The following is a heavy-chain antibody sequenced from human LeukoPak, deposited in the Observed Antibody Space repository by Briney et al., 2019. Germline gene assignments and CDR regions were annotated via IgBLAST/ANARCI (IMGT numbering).Heavy chain of an antibody. V-gene: IGHV4-4*02. CDR3: AKLAAAGTGPVVYGATYI. D-gene: IGHD6-13*01. CDR1: GGSISSSYW. Sequence: AGTLTLTCAASGGSISSSYWWWGLRHPPGRGLGWLGNIYHSGSSNSDPSIKRRVTISEDNSKTLFFLKLSFVNAADTAVNYWAKLAAAGTGPVVYGATYISGEGTTVTASS. CDR2: IYHSGSS. J-gene: IGHJ3*02.